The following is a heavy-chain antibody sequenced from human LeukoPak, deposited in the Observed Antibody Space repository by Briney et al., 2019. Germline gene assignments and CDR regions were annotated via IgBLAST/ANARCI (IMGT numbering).Heavy chain of an antibody. V-gene: IGHV3-23*01. J-gene: IGHJ4*02. D-gene: IGHD3-22*01. CDR1: RFSVSNNY. CDR2: ISGSGGST. Sequence: GGSLRLSCAASRFSVSNNYMSWVRQPPGKGLEWVSAISGSGGSTYYADSVKGRFTISRDNSKNTLYLQMNSLRAEDTAVYYCAKDTGIFTMIVPFDYWGQGTLVTVSS. CDR3: AKDTGIFTMIVPFDY.